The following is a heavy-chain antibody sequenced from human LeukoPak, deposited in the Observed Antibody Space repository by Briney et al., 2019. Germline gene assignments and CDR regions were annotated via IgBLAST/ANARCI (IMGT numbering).Heavy chain of an antibody. CDR1: GITVSSNY. J-gene: IGHJ5*02. CDR3: ARVMGYCSSTSCYGANWFDP. CDR2: ISGSGGST. V-gene: IGHV3-23*01. D-gene: IGHD2-2*01. Sequence: GGSLRLSCAASGITVSSNYMSWVRQAPGKGLEWVSAISGSGGSTYYADSVKGRFTISRDNSKNTLYLQMNSLRAEDTAVYYCARVMGYCSSTSCYGANWFDPWGQGTQVTVSS.